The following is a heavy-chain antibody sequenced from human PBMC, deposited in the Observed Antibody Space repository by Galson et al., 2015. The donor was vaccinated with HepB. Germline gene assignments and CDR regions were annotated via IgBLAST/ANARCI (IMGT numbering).Heavy chain of an antibody. CDR2: IKSKTDGGTT. CDR1: GFTFSNAW. D-gene: IGHD3-3*01. J-gene: IGHJ2*01. CDR3: TTEKAGDFWSGYPLYWYFDL. Sequence: SLRLSCAASGFTFSNAWMNWVRQAPGKGLEWVGRIKSKTDGGTTDYAAPVKGRFTISRDDSKSTLYLQMNSLKTEDTAVYYCTTEKAGDFWSGYPLYWYFDLWGRGTLVTVSS. V-gene: IGHV3-15*07.